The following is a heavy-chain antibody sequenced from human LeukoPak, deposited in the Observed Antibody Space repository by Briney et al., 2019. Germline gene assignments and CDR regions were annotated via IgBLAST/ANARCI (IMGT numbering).Heavy chain of an antibody. D-gene: IGHD3-22*01. V-gene: IGHV1-69*06. CDR3: ARVGQNYYDSSGYYPLFDY. CDR1: GGTFSSYA. J-gene: IGHJ4*02. CDR2: IIPIFGTA. Sequence: SVKVSCKASGGTFSSYAISWVRQAPGQGLEWMGGIIPIFGTANYAQKFQGRVTITADKSTSTAYMELSSLRSEDTAVYYCARVGQNYYDSSGYYPLFDYWGQGTLVTVSS.